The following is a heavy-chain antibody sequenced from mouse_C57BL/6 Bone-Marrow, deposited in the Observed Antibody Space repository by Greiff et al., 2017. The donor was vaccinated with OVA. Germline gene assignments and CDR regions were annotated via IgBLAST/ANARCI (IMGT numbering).Heavy chain of an antibody. D-gene: IGHD1-1*01. CDR3: ERHSYYYGSSHWGRFDV. CDR1: GFTFSDYY. CDR2: ISNGGGST. Sequence: EVMLVESGGGLVQPGGSLKLSCAASGFTFSDYYMYWVRQTPEKRLEWVAYISNGGGSTYYPDNVKGRFTISRDNAKNTLYLQMSRLKSEDTAMYYCERHSYYYGSSHWGRFDVWGTGTTVTVSS. J-gene: IGHJ1*03. V-gene: IGHV5-12*01.